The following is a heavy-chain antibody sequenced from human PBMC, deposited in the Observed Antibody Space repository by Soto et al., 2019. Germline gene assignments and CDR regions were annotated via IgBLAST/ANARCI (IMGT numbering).Heavy chain of an antibody. CDR1: RDTFNKYA. J-gene: IGHJ6*02. Sequence: QVQLVQSGAEVKKPGSSVKVSCKTSRDTFNKYAFNWVRQAPGQGLAWMGWIIPIFSSRNYAEKFQGRVTSTADDSTSTAYMELRSLRFEDTAVYYCARGETYLGVRGQGTTVTVSS. CDR3: ARGETYLGV. V-gene: IGHV1-69*01. D-gene: IGHD3-16*01. CDR2: IIPIFSSR.